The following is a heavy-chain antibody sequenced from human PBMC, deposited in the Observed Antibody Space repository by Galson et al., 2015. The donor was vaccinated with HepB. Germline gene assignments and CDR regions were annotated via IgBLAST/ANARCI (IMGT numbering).Heavy chain of an antibody. J-gene: IGHJ3*02. V-gene: IGHV3-53*01. CDR1: GFTVSSNY. Sequence: SLRLSCAASGFTVSSNYMSWVRQAPGKGLEWVSVIYSGGSTYYADSVKGRFTISRDNSKNTLYLQMNSLRAEDTAVYYCARVEGMTPGAFDIWGQGTMVTVSS. D-gene: IGHD3-3*01. CDR2: IYSGGST. CDR3: ARVEGMTPGAFDI.